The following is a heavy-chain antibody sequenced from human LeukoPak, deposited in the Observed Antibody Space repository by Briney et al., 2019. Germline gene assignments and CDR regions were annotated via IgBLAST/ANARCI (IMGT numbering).Heavy chain of an antibody. D-gene: IGHD1-26*01. J-gene: IGHJ3*02. CDR2: ISSSSSYI. Sequence: GGSLRLSRAASGFTFSSYSMNWVRQAPGKGLEWVSSISSSSSYIYYADSVKGRFTISRDNAKNSLYLQMNSLRAEDTALYYCAKDMGYSGSPYAFDIWGQGTMVTVSS. CDR1: GFTFSSYS. CDR3: AKDMGYSGSPYAFDI. V-gene: IGHV3-21*04.